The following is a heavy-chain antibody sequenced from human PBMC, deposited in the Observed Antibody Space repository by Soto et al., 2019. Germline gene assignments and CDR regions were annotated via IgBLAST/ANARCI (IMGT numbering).Heavy chain of an antibody. D-gene: IGHD3-22*01. CDR1: GFTVNSNY. V-gene: IGHV3-66*01. CDR2: IYSGDNT. J-gene: IGHJ4*02. Sequence: EMQLMESGGGLVQPGGSLRLSCAVSGFTVNSNYMSWVRQAPGKGLEWVSLIYSGDNTVYADSVKGRFTISRDNSKITLSFQMYSLRAADTAVSYCASWTSCYYCDYWGRGTLVTVSS. CDR3: ASWTSCYYCDY.